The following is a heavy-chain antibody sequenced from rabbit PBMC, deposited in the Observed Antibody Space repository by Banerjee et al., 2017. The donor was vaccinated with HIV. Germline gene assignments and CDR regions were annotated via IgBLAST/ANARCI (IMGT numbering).Heavy chain of an antibody. D-gene: IGHD7-1*01. CDR1: GLDFSSSYY. V-gene: IGHV1S40*01. Sequence: QSLEESGGDLVKPGASLTLTCKASGLDFSSSYYMWWVRQAPGKGLEWIACIYAGSSDYTYYASWAKGRFTISKTSSTTVTLQMTSLTAADTATYFYARGAGYAGYGDAYNLWGPGTLVTVS. CDR2: IYAGSSDYT. J-gene: IGHJ4*01. CDR3: ARGAGYAGYGDAYNL.